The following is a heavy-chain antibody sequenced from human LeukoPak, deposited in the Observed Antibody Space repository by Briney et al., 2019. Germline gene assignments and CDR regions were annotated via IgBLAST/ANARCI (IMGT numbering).Heavy chain of an antibody. J-gene: IGHJ4*02. V-gene: IGHV3-74*01. CDR2: INSDGSST. CDR1: GFTFSSYW. CDR3: ARAAIGRYLNGVDY. D-gene: IGHD7-27*01. Sequence: GGSLRLSCAASGFTFSSYWMHWVRQAPGKGLVWVSRINSDGSSTSYADSVKGRFTISRDNAKNTLYRQMNSLRAEDTAVYYCARAAIGRYLNGVDYWGQGTLVTVSS.